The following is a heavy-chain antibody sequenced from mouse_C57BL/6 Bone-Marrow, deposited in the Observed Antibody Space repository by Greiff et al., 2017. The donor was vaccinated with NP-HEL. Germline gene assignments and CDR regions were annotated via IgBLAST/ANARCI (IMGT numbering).Heavy chain of an antibody. V-gene: IGHV1-72*01. CDR1: GYNFTSYW. CDR3: ARWDYEVGY. CDR2: IDPYSGGT. J-gene: IGHJ2*01. D-gene: IGHD2-4*01. Sequence: QVQLQQPGAELVKPGASVKLSCKASGYNFTSYWMHWVKQRPGRGLEWIGRIDPYSGGTKHNEKFKSKATRTVDKPSSTAYMELSILTSEDSAVYYCARWDYEVGYWGQGTTLTVSA.